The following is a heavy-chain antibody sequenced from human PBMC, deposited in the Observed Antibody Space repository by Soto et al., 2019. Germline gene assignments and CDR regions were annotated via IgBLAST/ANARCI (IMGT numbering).Heavy chain of an antibody. CDR2: FDPEDGET. Sequence: ASVKVSCKVSGYTLTELSMHWVRQAPGKGLEWMGGFDPEDGETIYAQKFQGRVTMTEDTSTDTAYMELSSLRSEDTAVYYCATGYYYDSSGPRDYFDYWGQGTLVTVS. D-gene: IGHD3-22*01. J-gene: IGHJ4*02. CDR3: ATGYYYDSSGPRDYFDY. V-gene: IGHV1-24*01. CDR1: GYTLTELS.